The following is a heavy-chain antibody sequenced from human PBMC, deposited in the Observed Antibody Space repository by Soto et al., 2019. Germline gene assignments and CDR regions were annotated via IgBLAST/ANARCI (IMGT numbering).Heavy chain of an antibody. CDR1: GFTFSSYA. J-gene: IGHJ4*02. D-gene: IGHD2-15*01. CDR3: ARRRVWYPFQHCSGGSCYFDY. CDR2: ISYDGSNK. V-gene: IGHV3-30-3*01. Sequence: QVQLVESGGGVVQPGRSLRLSCAASGFTFSSYAMHWVRQAPGKGLEWVAVISYDGSNKYYADSVKGRFTISRDNSKNTLYLQMNSLRAEDTAVYYCARRRVWYPFQHCSGGSCYFDYWGQGTLVTVSS.